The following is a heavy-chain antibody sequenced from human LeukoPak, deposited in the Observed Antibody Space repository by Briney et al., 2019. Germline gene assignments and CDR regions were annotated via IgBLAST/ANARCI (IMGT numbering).Heavy chain of an antibody. CDR2: INPNSGGT. CDR1: GYTFTGYY. Sequence: GASVKVSCKASGYTFTGYYMHWVRQAPGQGLEWMGWINPNSGGTNYAQKLQGRVTMTRDTSISTAYMELSRLRSDDTAVYYCARAYDSSGYWSASWGQGTLVTVSS. D-gene: IGHD3-22*01. V-gene: IGHV1-2*02. J-gene: IGHJ5*02. CDR3: ARAYDSSGYWSAS.